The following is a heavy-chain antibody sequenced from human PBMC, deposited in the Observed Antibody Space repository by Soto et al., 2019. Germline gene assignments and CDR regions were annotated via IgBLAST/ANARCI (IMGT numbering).Heavy chain of an antibody. CDR3: ARDKASEVVPAANWFDP. CDR1: GFTFSSYS. Sequence: GESLKISCAASGFTFSSYSMNWVRQAPGKGLEWVSSISSSSSYIYYADSVKGRFTISRDNAKNSLYLQMNSLRAEDTAVYYCARDKASEVVPAANWFDPWGQGTLVTVSS. J-gene: IGHJ5*02. D-gene: IGHD2-2*01. CDR2: ISSSSSYI. V-gene: IGHV3-21*01.